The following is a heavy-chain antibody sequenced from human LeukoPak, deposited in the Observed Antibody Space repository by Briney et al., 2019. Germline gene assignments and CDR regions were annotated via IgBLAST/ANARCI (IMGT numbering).Heavy chain of an antibody. J-gene: IGHJ4*02. CDR3: AKRGPPYNGSPGNYFDY. CDR2: IRNSGDST. CDR1: GFIFSNYA. D-gene: IGHD3-10*01. V-gene: IGHV3-23*01. Sequence: GGSLRLSCAASGFIFSNYAMTWVRQAPGKGLEWVSGIRNSGDSTYYADSVKGRFTVSRDNPKNTLYLQMSSLRAEDTAVYYCAKRGPPYNGSPGNYFDYWGQGTLVTVSS.